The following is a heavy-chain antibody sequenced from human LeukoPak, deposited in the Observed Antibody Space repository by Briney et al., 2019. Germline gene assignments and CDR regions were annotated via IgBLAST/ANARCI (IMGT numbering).Heavy chain of an antibody. D-gene: IGHD3-10*01. Sequence: PGGSLRLSCAAYGFTFSTYAMHWVRQAPGKGLEWVGIMSYDGSLKYYADSVKGRFTISRDNSKNTLYLQMNSLRAEDTAVYYCARVGGSGSSLYYFGYWGQGTLVTVSS. CDR3: ARVGGSGSSLYYFGY. V-gene: IGHV3-30-3*01. CDR1: GFTFSTYA. J-gene: IGHJ4*02. CDR2: MSYDGSLK.